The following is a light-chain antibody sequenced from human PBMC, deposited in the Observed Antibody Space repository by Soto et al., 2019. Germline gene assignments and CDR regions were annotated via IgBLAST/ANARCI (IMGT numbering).Light chain of an antibody. CDR2: GAS. V-gene: IGKV3-20*01. J-gene: IGKJ1*01. CDR1: ESVDSNY. CDR3: QQYAYSPGT. Sequence: IVLTQSPGTLSLSPGERATLSCRASESVDSNYLAWYQQKSGQAPRLLISGASSRATGIPDRFSGSGSGTDFTLTISRLEPEDFAVYYCQQYAYSPGTFGQGTKVEIK.